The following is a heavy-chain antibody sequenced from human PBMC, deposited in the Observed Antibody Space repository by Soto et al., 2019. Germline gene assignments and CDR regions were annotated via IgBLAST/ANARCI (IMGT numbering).Heavy chain of an antibody. D-gene: IGHD3-3*01. CDR2: MNPNSGNT. CDR3: ARDYFTISLGPRWFDP. CDR1: GYTFTSYD. Sequence: ASVKVSCKASGYTFTSYDINWVRQATGQGLEWMGWMNPNSGNTGYVQKFQGRVTMTRNTSISTAYMELSSLRSEDTAVYYCARDYFTISLGPRWFDPWGQGTLVTVSS. J-gene: IGHJ5*02. V-gene: IGHV1-8*01.